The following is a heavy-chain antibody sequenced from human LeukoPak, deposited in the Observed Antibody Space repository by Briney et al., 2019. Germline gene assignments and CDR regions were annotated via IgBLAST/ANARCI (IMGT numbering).Heavy chain of an antibody. D-gene: IGHD4-23*01. Sequence: GGSLRLSCAASGFTFSSYWMNWVRQAPGKGLVWVSRIACDGSSTTYADSVKGRFSISRDNAKNTLYLQTNSLRVEDTAVYYCARGRPHGNDYWGQGTLVTVSS. V-gene: IGHV3-74*01. J-gene: IGHJ4*02. CDR3: ARGRPHGNDY. CDR1: GFTFSSYW. CDR2: IACDGSST.